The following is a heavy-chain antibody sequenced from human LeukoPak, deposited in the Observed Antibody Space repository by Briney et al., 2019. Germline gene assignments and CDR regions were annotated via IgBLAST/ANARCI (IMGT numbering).Heavy chain of an antibody. Sequence: GGSLRLSCAASGFTFSSYEMNWVRQAPGKGWEGVSYISSSGSTIYYADSVKGRFTISRDNAKNSLYLQMSSLRAEDTAVYYCAELGITMIGGVWGKGTTVTISS. D-gene: IGHD3-10*02. CDR3: AELGITMIGGV. V-gene: IGHV3-48*03. CDR1: GFTFSSYE. J-gene: IGHJ6*04. CDR2: ISSSGSTI.